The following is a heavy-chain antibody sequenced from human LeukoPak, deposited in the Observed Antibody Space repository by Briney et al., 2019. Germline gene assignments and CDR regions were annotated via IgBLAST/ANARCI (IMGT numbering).Heavy chain of an antibody. CDR1: GFTFSSYG. CDR3: AKGPKRYNILTGYFVIETAFDI. CDR2: IRYGGRNK. J-gene: IGHJ3*02. D-gene: IGHD3-9*01. Sequence: PGGSLRLSCAASGFTFSSYGMHWVRQAPGKGLEWVAFIRYGGRNKYYADSVKGRFTISRDNSKNTLYLQMNSLRAEDTAVYYCAKGPKRYNILTGYFVIETAFDIWGQGTMVTVSS. V-gene: IGHV3-30*02.